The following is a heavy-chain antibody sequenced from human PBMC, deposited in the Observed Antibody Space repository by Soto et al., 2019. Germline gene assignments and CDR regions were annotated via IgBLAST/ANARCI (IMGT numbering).Heavy chain of an antibody. D-gene: IGHD4-4*01. J-gene: IGHJ6*02. Sequence: PSETLSLTCTVSGGSISSSSYYWGWIRQPPGKGLEWIGSIYYSGSTYYNPSLKSRVTISVDTSKNQFSLKLSPVTAADTAGYYCARRTTREGYYYGMDVWGQGTTVTVSS. CDR2: IYYSGST. CDR3: ARRTTREGYYYGMDV. V-gene: IGHV4-39*01. CDR1: GGSISSSSYY.